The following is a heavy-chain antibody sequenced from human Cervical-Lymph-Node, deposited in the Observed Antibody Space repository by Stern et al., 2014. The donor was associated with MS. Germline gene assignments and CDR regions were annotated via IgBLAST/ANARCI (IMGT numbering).Heavy chain of an antibody. CDR2: IDPVSGAT. D-gene: IGHD2/OR15-2a*01. CDR3: ARIYFSVHECYHSFDT. Sequence: QVQLVQSGAEVKKPGASVKVSCKASGYRFSTFYIHWLRQAPGQGLQWIGRIDPVSGATNYSQPFQGRLTMPRDRSITTAYLELSGLRSDDTAVYYCARIYFSVHECYHSFDTWGQGTLVTVSS. J-gene: IGHJ4*02. CDR1: GYRFSTFY. V-gene: IGHV1-2*02.